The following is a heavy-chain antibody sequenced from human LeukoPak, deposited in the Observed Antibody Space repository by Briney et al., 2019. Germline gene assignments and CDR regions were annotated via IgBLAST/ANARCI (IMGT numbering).Heavy chain of an antibody. CDR3: ATGGGDS. V-gene: IGHV3-7*01. D-gene: IGHD3-16*01. CDR1: GFTFSDYS. CDR2: IMQDGSDK. Sequence: GGSLRLSCAASGFTFSDYSINWVRQAPGKGLEWVAMIMQDGSDKYYVDSVEGRFTISRDNAKNSLYLQMNSLRAEDTSVYYCATGGGDSWGQGTLVTVSS. J-gene: IGHJ4*02.